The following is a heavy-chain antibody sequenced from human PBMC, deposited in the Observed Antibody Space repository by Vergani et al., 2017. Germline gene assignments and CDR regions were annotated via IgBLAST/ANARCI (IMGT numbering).Heavy chain of an antibody. Sequence: EVQLMESGGGLVQPGGSLRLSCAASGFTFSNYWMSWVRQAPGKGLEWVANIKEDGSETFYVDSVMGRFTISRDNAKNSLYLQMNSLRAEDTAVYYCARGPRDYYGSGIYYYGMDVWGQGTTVTVSS. CDR1: GFTFSNYW. J-gene: IGHJ6*02. D-gene: IGHD3-10*01. CDR3: ARGPRDYYGSGIYYYGMDV. V-gene: IGHV3-7*01. CDR2: IKEDGSET.